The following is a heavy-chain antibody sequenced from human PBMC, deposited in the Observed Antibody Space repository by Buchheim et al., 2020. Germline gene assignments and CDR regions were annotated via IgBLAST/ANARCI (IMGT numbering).Heavy chain of an antibody. D-gene: IGHD6-6*01. Sequence: QVQLQQWGAGLLKPSETLSLTCAVYGGSFSGYYWSWIRQPPGKGLEWIGEINHSGSTNYNPSLKSRVNISVDTSKNQFSLKLGSVTAADTAVYYCARTSPYIAARPGCLDYWGQGTL. CDR2: INHSGST. CDR1: GGSFSGYY. J-gene: IGHJ4*02. V-gene: IGHV4-34*01. CDR3: ARTSPYIAARPGCLDY.